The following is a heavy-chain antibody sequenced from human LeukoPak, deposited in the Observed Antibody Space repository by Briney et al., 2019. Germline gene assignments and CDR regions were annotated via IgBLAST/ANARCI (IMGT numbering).Heavy chain of an antibody. Sequence: GGSLRLSCAASGFSFDDYAMHWVRQAPGKGLEWVSGITWNSGSTGYADSVKGRFTISRDNAKNSLFVQMNSLRAEDTALYYCAKDACSGTSCSFDYWGQGTLVTVS. J-gene: IGHJ4*02. V-gene: IGHV3-9*01. CDR3: AKDACSGTSCSFDY. D-gene: IGHD2-2*01. CDR1: GFSFDDYA. CDR2: ITWNSGST.